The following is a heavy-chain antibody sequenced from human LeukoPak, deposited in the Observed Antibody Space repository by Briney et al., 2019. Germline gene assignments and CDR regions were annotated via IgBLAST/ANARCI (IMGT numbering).Heavy chain of an antibody. CDR1: GFSFNMFP. D-gene: IGHD3-3*01. CDR3: AKGFHYDFWSGYPDAFDI. Sequence: TGGSLRLSCAASGFSFNMFPMHWVRQAPGKGLECVAVISYDGNNKYYADSVNGRFTISRDNSKNTLFLQMNSLRAEDTAVYYCAKGFHYDFWSGYPDAFDIWGQGTMVTVSS. J-gene: IGHJ3*02. CDR2: ISYDGNNK. V-gene: IGHV3-30*04.